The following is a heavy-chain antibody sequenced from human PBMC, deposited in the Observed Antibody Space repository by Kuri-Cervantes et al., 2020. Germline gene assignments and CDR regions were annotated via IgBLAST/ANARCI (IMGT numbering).Heavy chain of an antibody. D-gene: IGHD6-19*01. CDR1: GYRFSGYG. CDR2: INPNSGGT. CDR3: ARVGRAVAGGSDGYYYYGMDV. Sequence: ASVKVSCKASGYRFSGYGISWVRQAPGQGLEWMGWINPNSGGTNYAQKCQGWVTMTRDTSISTAYMGLSRLRSDDTAVYYCARVGRAVAGGSDGYYYYGMDVWCQGTTVTVSS. V-gene: IGHV1-2*04. J-gene: IGHJ6*02.